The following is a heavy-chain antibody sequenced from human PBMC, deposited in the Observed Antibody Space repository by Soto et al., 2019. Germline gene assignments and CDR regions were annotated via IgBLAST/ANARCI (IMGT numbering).Heavy chain of an antibody. CDR3: AATVFGEYSHYALDV. D-gene: IGHD3-3*01. V-gene: IGHV4-30-2*01. J-gene: IGHJ6*02. Sequence: SETLSLTCAVSGDSITSVGYSWSWIRQPPGKALEWIGYIYHTGTTYYTAALKSRVTISLDRSKNRLALSLNSVTAADTAVYYCAATVFGEYSHYALDVWGQGTTVTVSS. CDR1: GDSITSVGYS. CDR2: IYHTGTT.